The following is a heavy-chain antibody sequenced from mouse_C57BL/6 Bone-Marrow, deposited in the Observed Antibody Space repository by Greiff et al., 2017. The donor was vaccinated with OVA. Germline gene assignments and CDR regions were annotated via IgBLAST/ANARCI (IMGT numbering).Heavy chain of an antibody. CDR1: GYSFTGYY. CDR3: ARPIYYYGSSYAWFAY. J-gene: IGHJ3*01. V-gene: IGHV1-42*01. D-gene: IGHD1-1*01. Sequence: EVQLQQSGPELVKPGASVKISCKASGYSFTGYYMNWVKQSPEKSLEWIGEINPSTGGTTYNQKFKAKATLTVDKSSSTAYMQLKSLTSEDSAVYYCARPIYYYGSSYAWFAYWGQVTLVTVSA. CDR2: INPSTGGT.